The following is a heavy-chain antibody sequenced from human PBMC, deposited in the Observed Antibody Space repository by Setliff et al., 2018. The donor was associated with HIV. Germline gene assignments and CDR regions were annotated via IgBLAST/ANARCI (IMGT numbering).Heavy chain of an antibody. J-gene: IGHJ4*02. CDR2: ISGSGVNS. CDR3: AKELAASGLGYFDS. D-gene: IGHD3-22*01. Sequence: HPGGSLRLSCTASGFTFSNYVINWVRQAPGKGLEWISGISGSGVNSYYADSVKGRFTISRDNSKNTVYLQMNSLRAEDTAVYYCAKELAASGLGYFDSWGRGILVTVSS. V-gene: IGHV3-23*01. CDR1: GFTFSNYV.